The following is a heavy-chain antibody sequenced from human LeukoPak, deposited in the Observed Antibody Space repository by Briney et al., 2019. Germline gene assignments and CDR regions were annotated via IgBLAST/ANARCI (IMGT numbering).Heavy chain of an antibody. CDR1: GFTFSDYY. CDR2: ISSSGSTI. D-gene: IGHD1-26*01. Sequence: GGSLRLSCAASGFTFSDYYMSWIRQAPGKGLEWVSYISSSGSTIYYADSVKGRFTISRDDAKNSLYLQMNSLRAEDTALYYCARDQRGGTYSDYWGQGTLVTVSS. V-gene: IGHV3-11*04. CDR3: ARDQRGGTYSDY. J-gene: IGHJ4*02.